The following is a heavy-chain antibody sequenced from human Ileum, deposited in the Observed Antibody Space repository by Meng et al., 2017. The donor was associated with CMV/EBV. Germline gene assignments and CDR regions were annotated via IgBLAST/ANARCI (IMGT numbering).Heavy chain of an antibody. CDR1: GFILSNNG. V-gene: IGHV3-7*04. D-gene: IGHD1-1*01. CDR2: INQDGGET. J-gene: IGHJ4*02. CDR3: ARSPATGTTDY. Sequence: EVQLVESGGALVQPGGSRRLSCVVSGFILSNNGMSWVRQAPGRGLEWVANINQDGGETYYVDSVKGRFTISRDNAQNSLYLQMNSLRVEDTAVYYCARSPATGTTDYWGQGTLVTVSS.